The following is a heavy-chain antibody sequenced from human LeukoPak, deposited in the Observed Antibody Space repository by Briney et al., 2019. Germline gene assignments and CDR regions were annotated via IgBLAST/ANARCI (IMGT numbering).Heavy chain of an antibody. CDR1: GFTFSSYG. CDR3: AKVPKGGIVVVPAAYFDY. J-gene: IGHJ4*02. V-gene: IGHV3-23*01. D-gene: IGHD2-2*01. CDR2: ISGSGGST. Sequence: GGSLRLSCAASGFTFSSYGMHWVRQAPGKGLEWVSAISGSGGSTYYADSVKGRLTISRDNSKNTLYLQMNSLRAEDTAVYYCAKVPKGGIVVVPAAYFDYWGQGTLVTVSS.